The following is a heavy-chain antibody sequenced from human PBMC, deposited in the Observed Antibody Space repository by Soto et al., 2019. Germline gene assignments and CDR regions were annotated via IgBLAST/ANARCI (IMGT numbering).Heavy chain of an antibody. Sequence: PGGSLRLSCAASGFTFSSHWMHWVRQAPGRGLEWTSAISGSGGSTYYADSVKGRFTISRDNSKNTLYLQMNSLRAEDTAVYYCAKVPGYYGSGSYGMDVWGQGTTVTVSS. CDR3: AKVPGYYGSGSYGMDV. V-gene: IGHV3-23*01. D-gene: IGHD3-10*01. J-gene: IGHJ6*02. CDR1: GFTFSSHW. CDR2: ISGSGGST.